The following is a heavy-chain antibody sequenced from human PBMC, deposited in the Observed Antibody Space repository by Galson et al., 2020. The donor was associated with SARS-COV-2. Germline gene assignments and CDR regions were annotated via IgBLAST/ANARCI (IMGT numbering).Heavy chain of an antibody. J-gene: IGHJ6*03. CDR3: AREGRTFVLTPPWAHYYYYMDV. CDR2: IHHSGST. V-gene: IGHV4-4*02. CDR1: GGYISSSNW. Sequence: SETLSLTCAVSGGYISSSNWWSRVRQHPGKGLAWIGEIHHSGSTNYNSSLKSRVTISLDNSKNQFSLKLSSVTGADTAVYYCAREGRTFVLTPPWAHYYYYMDVWSKGTTVTVSS. D-gene: IGHD2-8*02.